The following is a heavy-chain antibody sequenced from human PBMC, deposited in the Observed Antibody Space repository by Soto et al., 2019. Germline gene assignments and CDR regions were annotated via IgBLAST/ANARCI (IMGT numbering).Heavy chain of an antibody. J-gene: IGHJ6*02. CDR1: GGTFSSYS. CDR3: AIRTSVFGVVAMGGFGV. D-gene: IGHD3-3*01. CDR2: IIPIFPTA. Sequence: ASGGTFSSYSVNWVRQAPGQGLEWMGGIIPIFPTADHAQRFQGRVTITADKSTNTAYRELSSLRSDDTAVYYWAIRTSVFGVVAMGGFGVWGQGTTVTVSS. V-gene: IGHV1-69*06.